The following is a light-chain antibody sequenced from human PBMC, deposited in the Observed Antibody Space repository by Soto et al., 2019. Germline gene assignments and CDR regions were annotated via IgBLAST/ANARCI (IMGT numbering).Light chain of an antibody. Sequence: IALTQAPGTLSLSPGERTTLSCRASQSVSNDYLAWYQQKPGQAPRLLIYGASNRATGIPDRFSGSGSGTDFTLTISRLEPEDFAMYYCQQYGSSLITFGQGTRLEIK. V-gene: IGKV3-20*01. CDR1: QSVSNDY. CDR2: GAS. CDR3: QQYGSSLIT. J-gene: IGKJ5*01.